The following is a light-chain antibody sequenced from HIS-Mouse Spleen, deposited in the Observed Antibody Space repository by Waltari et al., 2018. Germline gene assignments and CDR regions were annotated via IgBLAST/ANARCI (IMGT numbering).Light chain of an antibody. CDR3: AAWDDSLSGWV. Sequence: QSVLTQPPSASGTPGQRVTISCSGSSSNIGSNYVYWYQQLPGTAPKIPIYRNNQRPSGVPDRFSGSKSGTSASLAISGLRSEDEADYYCAAWDDSLSGWVFGGGTKLTVL. V-gene: IGLV1-47*01. J-gene: IGLJ3*02. CDR2: RNN. CDR1: SSNIGSNY.